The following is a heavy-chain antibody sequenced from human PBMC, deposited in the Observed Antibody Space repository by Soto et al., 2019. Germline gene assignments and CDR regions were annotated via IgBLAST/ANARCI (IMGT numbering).Heavy chain of an antibody. J-gene: IGHJ6*03. V-gene: IGHV1-8*01. CDR1: GYTFTSYD. Sequence: GASVKVSCKASGYTFTSYDINWVRQATGQGLEWMGWMNPNSGNTGYAQKFQGRVTITRDTSMSTAYMELSSLRSEDTAVYYCARDGVLLWFGEFPDDYYYYYMDVWGKGTTVTVSS. D-gene: IGHD3-10*01. CDR2: MNPNSGNT. CDR3: ARDGVLLWFGEFPDDYYYYYMDV.